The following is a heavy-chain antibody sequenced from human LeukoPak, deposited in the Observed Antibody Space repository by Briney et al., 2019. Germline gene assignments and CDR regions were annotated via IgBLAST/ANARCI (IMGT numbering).Heavy chain of an antibody. CDR2: INGDGSGT. J-gene: IGHJ4*02. Sequence: VGSLRLSCTASGFSFTRDCMHWVRQVPGKGVVWVSRINGDGSGTNHADSVKGRSTISRANAPNTLSLQTPRLRVEDTALYYCARDRVSGSGTSDYWGQGTLGTASP. D-gene: IGHD3-10*01. V-gene: IGHV3-74*01. CDR3: ARDRVSGSGTSDY. CDR1: GFSFTRDC.